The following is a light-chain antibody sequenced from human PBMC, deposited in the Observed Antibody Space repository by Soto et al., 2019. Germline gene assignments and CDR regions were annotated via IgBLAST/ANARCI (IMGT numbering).Light chain of an antibody. V-gene: IGKV3D-15*01. J-gene: IGKJ1*01. Sequence: EIVLTQSPGTLSVSPGDRVTLSCRASQSISINLAWYQHKPGQAPRLLIHGASTRATGIPARISGSGSGTEFTLTISSLQSEDFAVYYCQQFRNWPWTFGQGTQVDIK. CDR2: GAS. CDR1: QSISIN. CDR3: QQFRNWPWT.